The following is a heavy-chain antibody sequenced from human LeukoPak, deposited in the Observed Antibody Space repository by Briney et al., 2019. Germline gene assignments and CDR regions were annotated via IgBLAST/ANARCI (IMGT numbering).Heavy chain of an antibody. CDR3: ARTYRPYSSSWYYFDY. CDR1: GFTFSSYS. V-gene: IGHV3-21*01. Sequence: GGSLRLSCAASGFTFSSYSMNWVRQAPGKGLECVSSISSSSSYIYYADSVKGRFTISRDNAKNSLYLQMNSLRAEDTAVYYCARTYRPYSSSWYYFDYWGQGTLVTVSS. J-gene: IGHJ4*02. D-gene: IGHD6-13*01. CDR2: ISSSSSYI.